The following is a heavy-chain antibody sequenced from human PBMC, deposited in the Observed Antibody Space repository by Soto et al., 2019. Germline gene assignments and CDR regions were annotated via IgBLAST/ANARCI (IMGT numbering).Heavy chain of an antibody. CDR2: ISGSGGST. CDR1: GFTFSSYA. D-gene: IGHD3-22*01. J-gene: IGHJ4*02. Sequence: PVGSLRLSCAASGFTFSSYAMSWVRQAPGKGLEWVSAISGSGGSTYYADSVKGRFTISRDNSKNTLYPQMNSLRAEDTAVYYCAKDGPPRFYYDSSDPYFDYWGQGTPVTVSS. V-gene: IGHV3-23*01. CDR3: AKDGPPRFYYDSSDPYFDY.